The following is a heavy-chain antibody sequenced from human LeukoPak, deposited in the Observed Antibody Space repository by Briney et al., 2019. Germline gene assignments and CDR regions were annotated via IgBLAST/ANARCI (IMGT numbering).Heavy chain of an antibody. CDR3: ARAIKNYDFWSGPTCYFDY. J-gene: IGHJ4*02. CDR2: IGAYNGNT. Sequence: GASVKVSCKASGYTFTSYGISWVRQAPGQGLEWMGWIGAYNGNTNYAQKLQGRVTMTTDTSTSTAYMELRSLRSDDTAVYYCARAIKNYDFWSGPTCYFDYWGQGTLVTVSS. V-gene: IGHV1-18*01. CDR1: GYTFTSYG. D-gene: IGHD3-3*01.